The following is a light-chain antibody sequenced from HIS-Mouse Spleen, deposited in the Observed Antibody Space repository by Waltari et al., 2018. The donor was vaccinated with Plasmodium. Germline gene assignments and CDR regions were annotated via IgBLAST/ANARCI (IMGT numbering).Light chain of an antibody. CDR3: QTWGTGMGV. Sequence: QLVLTQSPSASASLGASVKLTCTLSSGHSSYAIAWHQQQPEKGPRYLMKLNSDGSHSKGDGIPDRFSGSSSGAERYLTISSLQSEDEADYYGQTWGTGMGVFGGGTKLTVL. V-gene: IGLV4-69*01. CDR1: SGHSSYA. CDR2: LNSDGSH. J-gene: IGLJ2*01.